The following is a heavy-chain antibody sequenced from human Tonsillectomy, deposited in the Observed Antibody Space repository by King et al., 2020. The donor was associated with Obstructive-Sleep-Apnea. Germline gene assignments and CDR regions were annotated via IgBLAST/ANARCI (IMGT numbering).Heavy chain of an antibody. CDR1: GFSFSSFV. V-gene: IGHV3-23*04. CDR2: ISGSADST. CDR3: ARSYDFSIGPHD. D-gene: IGHD3-3*01. Sequence: VQLVESGGGLVQPGGSLRLSCAASGFSFSSFVLNWVRQAPGKGLGWVSGISGSADSTDYAASVKGRLTISRDNSKNTLYLQMNSLRDEDKALFYCARSYDFSIGPHDWGQGTLVTVSS. J-gene: IGHJ4*02.